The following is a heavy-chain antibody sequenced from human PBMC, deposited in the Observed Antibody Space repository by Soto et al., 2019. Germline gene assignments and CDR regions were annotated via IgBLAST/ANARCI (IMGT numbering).Heavy chain of an antibody. Sequence: EVQLVETGGGLVQPGGSLRLSCAASGFTFRSHWMSWVRQAPGKGLEGVANIRQDGNEEQYLDSVKGRFTHSRDNAKNLLYLQMNGLRVEDTAVYYCAKDEGYSFDIRGQGTMVTVSS. J-gene: IGHJ3*02. CDR2: IRQDGNEE. CDR3: AKDEGYSFDI. CDR1: GFTFRSHW. D-gene: IGHD1-1*01. V-gene: IGHV3-7*04.